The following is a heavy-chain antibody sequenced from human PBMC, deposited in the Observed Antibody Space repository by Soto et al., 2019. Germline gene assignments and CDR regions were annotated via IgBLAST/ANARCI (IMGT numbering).Heavy chain of an antibody. J-gene: IGHJ6*03. Sequence: ASVKVSCKASGYTFTSYAMHWVRQAPGQRLEWMGWINAGNGNTKYSQKFQGRVTITRDTSASTAYMELSSLRSEDTAVYYCARDGTGVYYDFLSGYYDYYYYYKDVWGKGTTVTVSS. D-gene: IGHD3-3*01. CDR2: INAGNGNT. V-gene: IGHV1-3*01. CDR3: ARDGTGVYYDFLSGYYDYYYYYKDV. CDR1: GYTFTSYA.